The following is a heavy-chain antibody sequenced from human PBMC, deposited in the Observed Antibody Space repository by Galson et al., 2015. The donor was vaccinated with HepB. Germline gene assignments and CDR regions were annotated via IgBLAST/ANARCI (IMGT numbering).Heavy chain of an antibody. CDR1: GYTFTSYA. D-gene: IGHD3-3*01. Sequence: SVKVSCKASGYTFTSYAMHWVRQAPGQRLEWMGWINAGNGNTKYSQKFQGRVTITRDTSASTAYMELSSLRSEDTAVYYCAKSYYDFWSGYLDRNWFDPWGQGTLVTVSS. CDR3: AKSYYDFWSGYLDRNWFDP. CDR2: INAGNGNT. V-gene: IGHV1-3*01. J-gene: IGHJ5*02.